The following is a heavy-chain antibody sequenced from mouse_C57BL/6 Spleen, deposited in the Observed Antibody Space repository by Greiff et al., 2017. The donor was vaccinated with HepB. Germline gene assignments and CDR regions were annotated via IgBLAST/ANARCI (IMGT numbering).Heavy chain of an antibody. CDR2: ISDGGSYT. V-gene: IGHV5-4*01. J-gene: IGHJ2*01. Sequence: DVMLVESGGGLVKPGGSLKLSCAASGFTFSSYAMSWVRQTPEKRLEWVATISDGGSYTYYPDNVKGRFTISRDNAKNNLYLQMSHLKSEDTAMYYCAREDIFDYWGQGTTLTVSS. CDR1: GFTFSSYA. CDR3: AREDIFDY.